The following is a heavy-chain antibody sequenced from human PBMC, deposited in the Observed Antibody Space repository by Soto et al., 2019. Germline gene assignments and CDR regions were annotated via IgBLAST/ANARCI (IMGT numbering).Heavy chain of an antibody. D-gene: IGHD2-2*01. V-gene: IGHV1-3*01. CDR1: GYTFTSYA. J-gene: IGHJ6*02. Sequence: ASVKVSCKASGYTFTSYAMHLVRQAPGQRXEWMGWINAGNGNTKYSQKFQGRVTITRDTSASTAYMELSSLRSEDTAVYYCARDQVGYCSSTSCYRYYYGMDVWGQGPTVTVSS. CDR2: INAGNGNT. CDR3: ARDQVGYCSSTSCYRYYYGMDV.